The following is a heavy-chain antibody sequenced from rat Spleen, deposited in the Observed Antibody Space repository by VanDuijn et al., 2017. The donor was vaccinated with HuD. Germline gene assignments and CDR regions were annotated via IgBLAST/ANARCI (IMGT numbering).Heavy chain of an antibody. Sequence: EVQLVESGGGLVQPGGSLKLSCVASGFTFNYYWMTWIRQAPGKGLEWVASITNASGGTHYPDSVKGRFTISRDIAKSTLYLQMNSLRSEDTATYYCVRFYDGYYHRFDYWGQGVMVTVPS. CDR1: GFTFNYYW. CDR3: VRFYDGYYHRFDY. V-gene: IGHV5-31*01. D-gene: IGHD1-12*03. J-gene: IGHJ2*01. CDR2: ITNASGGT.